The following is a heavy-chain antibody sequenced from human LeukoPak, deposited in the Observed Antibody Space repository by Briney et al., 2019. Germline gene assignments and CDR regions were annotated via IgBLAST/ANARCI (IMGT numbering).Heavy chain of an antibody. Sequence: PGGSLRLSCAASGFTFSSYDMHWVRQATGKGLEWVSAIGTAGDTYYPGSVKGRFTISRENAKNSLYLQMNSLRAGDTAVYYCARDRRYYDILTGYDYYYGMDVWGQGTTVTVSS. V-gene: IGHV3-13*01. D-gene: IGHD3-9*01. CDR1: GFTFSSYD. J-gene: IGHJ6*02. CDR2: IGTAGDT. CDR3: ARDRRYYDILTGYDYYYGMDV.